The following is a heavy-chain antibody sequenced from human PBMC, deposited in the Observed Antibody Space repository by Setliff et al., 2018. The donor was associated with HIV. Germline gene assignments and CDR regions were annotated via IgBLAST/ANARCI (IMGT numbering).Heavy chain of an antibody. CDR2: IYYSGGT. Sequence: SETLSLTCTVSGGSIRSHYWSWIRQPPGKRLECIGYIYYSGGTNYNPSLKSRVTISVDTAKNQFSLKLSSVTAADTAVYYCVRLRGSYDFSNWFDPWGQGTQVTVSS. D-gene: IGHD3-3*01. CDR1: GGSIRSHY. V-gene: IGHV4-59*11. J-gene: IGHJ5*02. CDR3: VRLRGSYDFSNWFDP.